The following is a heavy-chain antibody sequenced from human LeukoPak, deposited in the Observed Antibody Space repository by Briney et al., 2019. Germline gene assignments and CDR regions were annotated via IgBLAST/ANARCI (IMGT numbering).Heavy chain of an antibody. V-gene: IGHV4-34*01. CDR2: INHSGST. CDR1: GGSIYSYY. D-gene: IGHD2-8*01. Sequence: PSETLPLTCTVSGGSIYSYYWSWIRQPPGKGLEWIGEINHSGSTNYNPSLKSRVTISVDTSKNQFSLKLSSVTAADTAVYYCARWGPYCTNGVCYLSRYNWFDPWGQGTLVTVSS. J-gene: IGHJ5*02. CDR3: ARWGPYCTNGVCYLSRYNWFDP.